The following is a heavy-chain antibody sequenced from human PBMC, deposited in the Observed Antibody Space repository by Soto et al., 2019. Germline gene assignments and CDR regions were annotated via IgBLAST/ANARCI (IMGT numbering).Heavy chain of an antibody. CDR2: ISWNSGSI. CDR1: GFTFDDYA. V-gene: IGHV3-9*01. J-gene: IGHJ4*02. D-gene: IGHD6-6*01. CDR3: AKDIGDMSSSSYRSGGYFDY. Sequence: GGSLRLSCAASGFTFDDYAMHWVRQAPGKGLEWVSGISWNSGSIGYADSVKGRFTISRDNAKNSLYLQMNSLRAEYTALYYCAKDIGDMSSSSYRSGGYFDYWGQGTLVTVSS.